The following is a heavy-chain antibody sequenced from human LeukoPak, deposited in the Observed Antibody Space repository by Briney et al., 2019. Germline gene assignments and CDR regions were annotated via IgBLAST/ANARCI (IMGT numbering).Heavy chain of an antibody. D-gene: IGHD6-6*01. CDR3: ARDSSSRLPYYYMDV. Sequence: ASVKVSCKASGYTFTSYDINWVRQATGQGLEWMGWMNPNSGNTGYAQKFQGRVTMTRNTSISTAYRELSSLRSDDTAVYYCARDSSSRLPYYYMDVWGKGTTVTVSS. CDR1: GYTFTSYD. V-gene: IGHV1-8*01. J-gene: IGHJ6*03. CDR2: MNPNSGNT.